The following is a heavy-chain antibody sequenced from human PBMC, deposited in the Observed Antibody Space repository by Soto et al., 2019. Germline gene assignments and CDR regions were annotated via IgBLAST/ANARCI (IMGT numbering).Heavy chain of an antibody. D-gene: IGHD1-26*01. CDR2: IYHRGST. Sequence: QVQLQESGPGLVKPSGTLSLTCAVSGGSISSSNWWSWVRQPPGKGLAWIGEIYHRGSTNYNPSLKSRATISVDKSKNQFSLKLSSVTAADTAVYYCAKVSGSYYYGMDVWGQGTTVTVSS. CDR1: GGSISSSNW. V-gene: IGHV4-4*02. J-gene: IGHJ6*02. CDR3: AKVSGSYYYGMDV.